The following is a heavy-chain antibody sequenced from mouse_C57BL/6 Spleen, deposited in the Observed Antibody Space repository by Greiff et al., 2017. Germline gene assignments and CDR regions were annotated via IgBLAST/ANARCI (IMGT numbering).Heavy chain of an antibody. Sequence: VQLQQSGAELVRPGTSVKMSCKASGYTFTNYWIGWAKQRPGHGLEWIGDIYPGGGYTNYNEKFKGKATLTADKSSSTAYMQFSSLTSEDSAIYYCARGGVSSRYAMDYWGQGTSVTVSS. CDR2: IYPGGGYT. J-gene: IGHJ4*01. CDR3: ARGGVSSRYAMDY. D-gene: IGHD1-1*01. CDR1: GYTFTNYW. V-gene: IGHV1-63*01.